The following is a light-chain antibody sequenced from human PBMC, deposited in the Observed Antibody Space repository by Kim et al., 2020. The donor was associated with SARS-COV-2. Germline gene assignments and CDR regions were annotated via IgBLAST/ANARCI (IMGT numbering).Light chain of an antibody. CDR3: MRGTQFPYS. J-gene: IGKJ2*03. Sequence: DLVLTQTPLSSPVTLGQPASISCKSSQSLLHSDGGTYLSWHHQRPGQPPRLLIYEISTRLSWVPARFSGSGAGTDFTLTISGVEAEDVRIYYCMRGTQFPYSFGQGTKLEI. CDR1: QSLLHSDGGTY. CDR2: EIS. V-gene: IGKV2-24*01.